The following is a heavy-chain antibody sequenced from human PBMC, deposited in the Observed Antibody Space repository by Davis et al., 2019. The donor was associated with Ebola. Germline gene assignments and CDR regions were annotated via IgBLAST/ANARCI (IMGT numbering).Heavy chain of an antibody. D-gene: IGHD3-9*01. CDR2: ISAYNGNT. CDR3: ARDLSDIFFYGMDV. CDR1: GYTFTSYG. Sequence: ASVKVSCKASGYTFTSYGISWVRQAPGQGLEWMGWISAYNGNTNYAQKLQGRVTVTTDTSTSTAYMELRSLRSDDTAVYYCARDLSDIFFYGMDVWGQGTTVTVSS. V-gene: IGHV1-18*01. J-gene: IGHJ6*02.